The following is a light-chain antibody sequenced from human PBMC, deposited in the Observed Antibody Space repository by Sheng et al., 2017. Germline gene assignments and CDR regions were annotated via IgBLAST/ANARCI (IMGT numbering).Light chain of an antibody. CDR3: QQYNSFQLT. CDR1: QTISSW. Sequence: DIQMTQSPSTLSASVGDRVSITCRASQTISSWLAWYQQKPGKAPNLLIYKASSLESGVPSRFSGSESGTEFTLTISSLHPDDFATYYCQQYNSFQLTFGGGTKVEIK. V-gene: IGKV1-5*03. CDR2: KAS. J-gene: IGKJ4*01.